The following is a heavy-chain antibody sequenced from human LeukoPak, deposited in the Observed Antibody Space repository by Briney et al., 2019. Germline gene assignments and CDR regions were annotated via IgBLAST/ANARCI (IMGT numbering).Heavy chain of an antibody. V-gene: IGHV4-4*02. D-gene: IGHD5-18*01. CDR2: IYHDGST. CDR3: ARDRGGYTYSHDY. J-gene: IGHJ4*02. CDR1: GGSISSNNW. Sequence: SGTLSLTCAVSGGSISSNNWWIWVRQSPEKGLEWIGEIYHDGSTNYNPSLKSRVTISMDKSKNQLSLKLNFVTAADTAVYYCARDRGGYTYSHDYWGQGTLVTVSS.